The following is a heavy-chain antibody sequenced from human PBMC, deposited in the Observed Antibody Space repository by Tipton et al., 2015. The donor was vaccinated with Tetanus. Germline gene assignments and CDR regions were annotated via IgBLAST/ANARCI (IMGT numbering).Heavy chain of an antibody. CDR2: ASYSGIT. CDR3: ARQKSTRTRSFDY. J-gene: IGHJ4*02. V-gene: IGHV4-39*01. D-gene: IGHD1-14*01. CDR1: GSSITSTTHY. Sequence: TLSLTCTVSGSSITSTTHYWGWIRQPPGKGLEWIGSASYSGITNYNLSLETRLTISVDTAKKQISLRLTSVTAADTALYYCARQKSTRTRSFDYWGQGTLVTVSS.